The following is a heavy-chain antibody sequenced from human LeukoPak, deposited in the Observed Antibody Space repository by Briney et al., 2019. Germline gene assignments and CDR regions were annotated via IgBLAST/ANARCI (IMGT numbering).Heavy chain of an antibody. V-gene: IGHV4-34*01. J-gene: IGHJ4*02. CDR1: GGSFSGYY. D-gene: IGHD2-21*02. CDR3: ASIRVTPRY. CDR2: INHSGST. Sequence: PSETLSLTCAVYGGSFSGYYWSWIRQPPGKGLEWIGEINHSGSTNYNPSLKSRVTISVDTSKNQFSLKLSSVTAADTAVYYCASIRVTPRYWGQGTLVTVSS.